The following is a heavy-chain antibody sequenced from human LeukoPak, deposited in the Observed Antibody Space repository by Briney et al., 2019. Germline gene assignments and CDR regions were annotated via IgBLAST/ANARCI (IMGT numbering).Heavy chain of an antibody. J-gene: IGHJ5*02. Sequence: ASVKVSCKASGYTFTSYDINWVRQATGQGLEWMGWMNPNSGNTGYAQKFQGRVTMTRNTSISTAYMELSSLRSEDTAVYYCARINYDFWSGPNWFDPWGQGTLVTVSS. D-gene: IGHD3-3*01. CDR2: MNPNSGNT. V-gene: IGHV1-8*01. CDR1: GYTFTSYD. CDR3: ARINYDFWSGPNWFDP.